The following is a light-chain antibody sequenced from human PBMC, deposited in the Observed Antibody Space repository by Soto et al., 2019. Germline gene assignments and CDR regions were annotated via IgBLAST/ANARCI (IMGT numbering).Light chain of an antibody. CDR3: SSYTSSGTPV. CDR2: EVS. V-gene: IGLV2-14*01. J-gene: IGLJ3*02. Sequence: QSALTQPASVSGSPGQSITISCTGTSSDVGGYNYLSWYQQHPGKAPKVMIYEVSNRPSGVSNRFSGSKSGNTASLTISGLQAEDEADHYCSSYTSSGTPVFGGGTKVTVL. CDR1: SSDVGGYNY.